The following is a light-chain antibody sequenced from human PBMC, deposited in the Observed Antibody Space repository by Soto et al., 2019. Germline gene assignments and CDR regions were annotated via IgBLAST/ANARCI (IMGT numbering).Light chain of an antibody. Sequence: LTQPASVSGSPGQSITISCTGTSSDVGGYNYVSWYQQHPGKAPKLMIYEVSNRPSGVSNRFSGSKSGNTASLTISGLQAEDEADYYCSSYTSSSTDVFGTGTKVNVL. CDR3: SSYTSSSTDV. J-gene: IGLJ1*01. CDR1: SSDVGGYNY. CDR2: EVS. V-gene: IGLV2-14*01.